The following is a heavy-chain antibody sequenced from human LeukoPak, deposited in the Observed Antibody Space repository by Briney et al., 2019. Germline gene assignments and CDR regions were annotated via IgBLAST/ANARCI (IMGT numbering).Heavy chain of an antibody. D-gene: IGHD3-22*01. Sequence: GGSLRLSCAASGFTLSSYWMHWVRQAPGKGLVWVSRTNGDGSSATYADSVKGRFTISRDNAKNTLYLQMNSLRADDTAVYYCASDYYYDSSGRTEDYWGQGTLVTVSS. CDR3: ASDYYYDSSGRTEDY. CDR1: GFTLSSYW. J-gene: IGHJ4*02. V-gene: IGHV3-74*03. CDR2: TNGDGSSA.